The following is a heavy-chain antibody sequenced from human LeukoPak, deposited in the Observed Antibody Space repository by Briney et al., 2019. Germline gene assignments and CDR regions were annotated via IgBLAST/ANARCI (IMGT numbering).Heavy chain of an antibody. Sequence: ASVEVSCKASGGTFSSYAISWVRQAPGQGLEWMGGIIPIFGTANYAQKFQGRVTITTDESTSTAYMELSSLRSEDTAVYYCAREDYGDYHRPKPGFDYWGQGTLVTVSS. J-gene: IGHJ4*02. D-gene: IGHD4-17*01. V-gene: IGHV1-69*05. CDR3: AREDYGDYHRPKPGFDY. CDR1: GGTFSSYA. CDR2: IIPIFGTA.